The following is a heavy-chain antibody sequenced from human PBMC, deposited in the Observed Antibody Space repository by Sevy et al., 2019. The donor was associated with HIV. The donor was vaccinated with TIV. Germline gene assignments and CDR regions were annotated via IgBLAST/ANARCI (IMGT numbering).Heavy chain of an antibody. CDR2: VSDSSTTL. Sequence: GGSLRLSCAASGFTFSSYSMNWVRQAPGKGLEWGSYVSDSSTTLYYADSVKVRFTISRDNAKNSLYLQMNSLRAEDTAVYYCARGLAALPGYYYGMDVWGQGTTVTVSS. CDR3: ARGLAALPGYYYGMDV. D-gene: IGHD6-6*01. CDR1: GFTFSSYS. J-gene: IGHJ6*02. V-gene: IGHV3-48*01.